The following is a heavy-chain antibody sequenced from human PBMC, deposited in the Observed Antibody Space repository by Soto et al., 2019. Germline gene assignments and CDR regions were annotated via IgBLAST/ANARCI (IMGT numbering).Heavy chain of an antibody. D-gene: IGHD3-9*01. J-gene: IGHJ4*02. CDR3: ARLEGLATISYYFDF. CDR2: IYFRGNT. Sequence: SETLSLTCTVSGDSFGRGGYFWSWIRQHPGKGLEWIGSIYFRGNTYYNPSLQTRVTISLDKSKSQFSLKLNSVTAADSAVYFCARLEGLATISYYFDFWGQGALVTVSS. CDR1: GDSFGRGGYF. V-gene: IGHV4-39*01.